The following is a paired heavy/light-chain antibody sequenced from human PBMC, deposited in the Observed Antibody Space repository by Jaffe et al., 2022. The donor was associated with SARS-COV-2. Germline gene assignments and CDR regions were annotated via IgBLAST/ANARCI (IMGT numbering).Light chain of an antibody. V-gene: IGKV2-28*01. CDR2: LGS. Sequence: EIVMTQSPVSLPVTPGEPASISCRSSQSLLSSNGNSYLDWYLQKPGQSPQVLIYLGSNRASGVPDRFSGGGSGTEFTLKISRVETEDVGIYYCMQALQTPVTFGQGTRLEIK. CDR3: MQALQTPVT. J-gene: IGKJ5*01. CDR1: QSLLSSNGNSY.
Heavy chain of an antibody. CDR2: ILAGGKP. D-gene: IGHD2-15*01. V-gene: IGHV3-23*04. CDR3: AKDRVSDGRWQFDY. Sequence: EVQLVESGGDLVQPGGSLRLSCVASGFKFSGYAMNWVRLTPGKGLEWVSGILAGGKPYYPDSVKGRFTVSRDNSRNTLYLQMNSLRADDTAIYYCAKDRVSDGRWQFDYWGPGTLVTVSA. CDR1: GFKFSGYA. J-gene: IGHJ4*02.